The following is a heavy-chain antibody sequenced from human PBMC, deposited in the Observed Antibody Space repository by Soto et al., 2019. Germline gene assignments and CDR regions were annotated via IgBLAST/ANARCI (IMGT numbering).Heavy chain of an antibody. D-gene: IGHD2-15*01. J-gene: IGHJ6*02. CDR3: AGEPGGSGCCNCCMDV. CDR1: GFTFSSDA. V-gene: IGHV3-33*01. Sequence: QVQLVESGGGVVQPGRSLRLSCAASGFTFSSDAMHWVRQAPGKGLEWMAIIWYDGSNKYYADSVKGRFTSYRDNSKNTVYLQMNSLRVQDSAVDDCAGEPGGSGCCNCCMDVWGQGTTVTVSS. CDR2: IWYDGSNK.